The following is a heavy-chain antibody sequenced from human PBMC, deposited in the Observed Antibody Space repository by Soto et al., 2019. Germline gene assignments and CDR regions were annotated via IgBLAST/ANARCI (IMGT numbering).Heavy chain of an antibody. V-gene: IGHV3-30-3*01. D-gene: IGHD3-22*01. CDR1: GFTFSSYA. CDR3: ARAYYYYDSRAFDY. CDR2: ISYDGSNK. J-gene: IGHJ4*02. Sequence: SGGSLRLSCAASGFTFSSYAMHWVRQAPGKGLEWVAVISYDGSNKYYADSVKGRFTISRDNSKNTLYLQMNSLRAEDTAVYYCARAYYYYDSRAFDYWGQGTLVTVSS.